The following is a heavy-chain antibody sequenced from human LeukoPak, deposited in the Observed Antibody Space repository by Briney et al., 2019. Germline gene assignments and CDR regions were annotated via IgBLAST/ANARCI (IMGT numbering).Heavy chain of an antibody. CDR3: ARERRGYYAEY. D-gene: IGHD3-3*01. CDR2: ISHDGSAP. V-gene: IGHV3-30*03. J-gene: IGHJ4*02. CDR1: GFTFSSYS. Sequence: PGGSLRLSCAASGFTFSSYSMNWVRQAPGKGLEWVALISHDGSAPFYADSVKGRFIISKDSPQNTLYLQMNSLRPEDTAVYYCARERRGYYAEYWGQGTLVTVSS.